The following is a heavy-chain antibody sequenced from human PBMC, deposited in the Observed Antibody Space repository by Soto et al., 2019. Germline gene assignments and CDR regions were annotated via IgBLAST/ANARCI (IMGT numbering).Heavy chain of an antibody. V-gene: IGHV3-23*01. J-gene: IGHJ2*01. CDR3: AKDASSGITSFDL. CDR2: ISGSGGST. CDR1: GFTFSSYA. D-gene: IGHD3-3*01. Sequence: EVQLLESGGGLVQPGGSLRLSCAASGFTFSSYAMSWVRQAPGKGLEWVSAISGSGGSTYYADSVKGRFTISRDKSKNTLYLQMNSLRSEDTALYYCAKDASSGITSFDLWGRGTLVTVSS.